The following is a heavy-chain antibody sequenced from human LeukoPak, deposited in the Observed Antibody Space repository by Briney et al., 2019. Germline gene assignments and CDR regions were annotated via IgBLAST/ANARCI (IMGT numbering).Heavy chain of an antibody. CDR1: GGSISSSTYY. CDR3: ARHASVAGSWPTPLDY. CDR2: IYYSGST. Sequence: SETLSLTCTVSGGSISSSTYYWGWIRQPPGKGLEWIGNIYYSGSTYYNPSLKSRVTISVDTSKNQFSMKLTSVTAADTAVYYCARHASVAGSWPTPLDYWGQGSLVTVSS. D-gene: IGHD6-19*01. J-gene: IGHJ4*02. V-gene: IGHV4-39*01.